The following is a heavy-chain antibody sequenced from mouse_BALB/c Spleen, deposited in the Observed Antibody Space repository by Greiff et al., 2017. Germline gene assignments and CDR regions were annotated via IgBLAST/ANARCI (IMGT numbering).Heavy chain of an antibody. J-gene: IGHJ2*01. CDR2: IYPGNSDT. Sequence: VQLQQSGTVLARPGASVKMSCKASGYTFTSYWMHWVKQRPGQGLEWIGAIYPGNSDTSYNQKFKGKAKLTAVTSTSTAYMELSSLTNEDSAVYYCTRKGYGSSYGDYFDYWGQGTTLTVSS. CDR1: GYTFTSYW. D-gene: IGHD1-1*01. CDR3: TRKGYGSSYGDYFDY. V-gene: IGHV1-5*01.